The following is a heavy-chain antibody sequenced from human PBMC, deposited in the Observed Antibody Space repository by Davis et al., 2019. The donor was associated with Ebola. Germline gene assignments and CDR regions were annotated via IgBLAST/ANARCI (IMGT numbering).Heavy chain of an antibody. D-gene: IGHD3-3*01. CDR2: LSGSGGTT. Sequence: GESLKISCAASGFAFSSYAMNWVRQAPGKGLEWVSALSGSGGTTYYADSVKGRFSISRDHSRNTLYLQMNSLRVEDTAVYYCAKGDDFWSGYSPNYSYAMDVWGKGTTVTVSS. CDR3: AKGDDFWSGYSPNYSYAMDV. J-gene: IGHJ6*04. V-gene: IGHV3-23*01. CDR1: GFAFSSYA.